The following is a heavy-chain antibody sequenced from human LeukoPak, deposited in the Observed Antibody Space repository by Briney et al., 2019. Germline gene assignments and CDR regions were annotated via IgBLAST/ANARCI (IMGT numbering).Heavy chain of an antibody. CDR3: ARMRGIAVAGLDY. CDR1: GGSISSYY. Sequence: SETLSLTCTVSGGSISSYYWSWIRQPPGKGLEWIGYIYYSGSTNYNPSLKSRVTISVDTSKNQFSLKLSSVTAADTAVYYCARMRGIAVAGLDYWGQGTLVTASS. D-gene: IGHD6-19*01. V-gene: IGHV4-59*01. CDR2: IYYSGST. J-gene: IGHJ4*02.